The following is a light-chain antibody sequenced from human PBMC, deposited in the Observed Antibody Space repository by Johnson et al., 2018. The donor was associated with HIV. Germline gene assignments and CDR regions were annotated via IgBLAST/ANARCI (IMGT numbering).Light chain of an antibody. V-gene: IGLV1-51*02. CDR3: GTWDSSLSVYV. CDR2: KNN. J-gene: IGLJ1*01. CDR1: SSTIGNNY. Sequence: QSMLTQPPSVSAAPGQKVTISCSGSSSTIGNNYVSWYQVLPGAAPKLLIYKNNERPSGIPDRFSGSKSGTSVTLDITGLPTGDEADYYCGTWDSSLSVYVFGTGTKVTVL.